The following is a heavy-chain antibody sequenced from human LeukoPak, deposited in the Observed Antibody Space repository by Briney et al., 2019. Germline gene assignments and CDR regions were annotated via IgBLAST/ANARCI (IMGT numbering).Heavy chain of an antibody. J-gene: IGHJ5*02. D-gene: IGHD2-2*01. CDR1: GFTFSSYA. CDR2: ISGSGGST. CDR3: AKDSFPFIPAAENWFDP. V-gene: IGHV3-23*01. Sequence: QPGGSLILSCAASGFTFSSYAMSWGRQAPGEGLEWVSAISGSGGSTYYAASVKGRFTISRDNSKNTLYLQMNSLRAEDTAVYYCAKDSFPFIPAAENWFDPWGQGTLVTVSS.